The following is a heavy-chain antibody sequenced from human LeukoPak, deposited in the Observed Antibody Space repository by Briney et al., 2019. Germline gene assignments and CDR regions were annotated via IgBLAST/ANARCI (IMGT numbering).Heavy chain of an antibody. V-gene: IGHV1-18*01. CDR2: ISAYNGNT. CDR1: GYTFTSYD. J-gene: IGHJ4*02. D-gene: IGHD1-26*01. CDR3: ARDREGHSGSYLVGY. Sequence: ASVKVSCKASGYTFTSYDINWVRQATGQGLEWMGWISAYNGNTNYAQKLQGRVTMTTDTSTSTAYMELRSLRSDDTAVYYCARDREGHSGSYLVGYWGQGTLGTVSS.